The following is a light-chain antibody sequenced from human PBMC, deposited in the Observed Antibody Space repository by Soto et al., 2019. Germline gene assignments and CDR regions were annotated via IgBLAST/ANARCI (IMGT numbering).Light chain of an antibody. CDR3: QQYDSSST. CDR2: KAS. CDR1: QNIRSW. J-gene: IGKJ4*02. Sequence: DIQMTQSPSTLSASVGDRVTITCRASQNIRSWLAWYQQKPGKAPRLRIYKASSLESGVPSRFSGSGSGTEFTLTISSLQPDDSATYYCQQYDSSSTFGGGTKVDIK. V-gene: IGKV1-5*03.